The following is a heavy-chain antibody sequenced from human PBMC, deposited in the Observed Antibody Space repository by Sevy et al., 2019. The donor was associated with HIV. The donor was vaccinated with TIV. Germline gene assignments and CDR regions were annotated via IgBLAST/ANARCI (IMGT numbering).Heavy chain of an antibody. Sequence: ASVKVSCKASGYTFTGYYMQWVRQAPGQGLEWMGWINPDSGGPNYAPKFQGRVTLTRETSISTAYMELSRLKSDDTAVYYCVRDDRDGYFDYWGQGTLVTVSS. V-gene: IGHV1-2*02. J-gene: IGHJ4*02. CDR2: INPDSGGP. CDR3: VRDDRDGYFDY. CDR1: GYTFTGYY.